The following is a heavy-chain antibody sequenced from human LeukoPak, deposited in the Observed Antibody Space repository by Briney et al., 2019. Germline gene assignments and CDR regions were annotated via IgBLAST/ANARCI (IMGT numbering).Heavy chain of an antibody. V-gene: IGHV3-23*01. J-gene: IGHJ4*02. CDR2: ITGGGGSI. Sequence: PGGSLRLSCAASGFTFSSYAMSWVRQAPGKGLEWVSDITGGGGSINYADSVKGRFTISRDNSKNTLYLQMNSLRAEDTAVYYCAKGPESELHFDLFDSWGQGTLVTVSS. D-gene: IGHD1-26*01. CDR1: GFTFSSYA. CDR3: AKGPESELHFDLFDS.